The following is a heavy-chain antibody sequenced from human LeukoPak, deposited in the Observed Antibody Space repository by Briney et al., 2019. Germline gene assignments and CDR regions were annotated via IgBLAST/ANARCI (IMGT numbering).Heavy chain of an antibody. Sequence: GGSLRISCKGSGYSFTSYWISWVRQMPGKGLEWMGRIDPSDSYTNYSPSFQGHATISVDKSISTAYLQWSSLKASDTAMYYCARRLQRHFDYWGQGTLVTVSS. CDR3: ARRLQRHFDY. CDR1: GYSFTSYW. D-gene: IGHD2-15*01. J-gene: IGHJ4*02. V-gene: IGHV5-10-1*01. CDR2: IDPSDSYT.